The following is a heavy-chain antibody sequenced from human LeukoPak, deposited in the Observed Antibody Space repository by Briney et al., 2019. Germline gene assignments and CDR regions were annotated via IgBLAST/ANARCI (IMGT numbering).Heavy chain of an antibody. J-gene: IGHJ2*01. CDR3: AKDSHSDDYGDSLDWYFDL. Sequence: GGSLRLSCAASGLIVSNNYMSWVRQAPGKGLEWVSIVYSGGHTYYADSVKGRFTISRDKSKNTLYLQMSSLRAEDTAVYYCAKDSHSDDYGDSLDWYFDLWGRGTLVTVSS. CDR1: GLIVSNNY. D-gene: IGHD4-17*01. CDR2: VYSGGHT. V-gene: IGHV3-53*01.